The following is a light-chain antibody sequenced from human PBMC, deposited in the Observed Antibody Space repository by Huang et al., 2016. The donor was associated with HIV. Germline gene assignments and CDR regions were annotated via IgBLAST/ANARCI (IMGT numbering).Light chain of an antibody. J-gene: IGKJ1*01. CDR3: QQLSSYPRT. V-gene: IGKV1-9*01. CDR1: QGISSY. Sequence: IQLTQSPSSLSAAVGDRVSITCRASQGISSYLAWYQQKPGKAPKLLIYAASTLHSGVPSRFSGSGSGTDFSLTISSLQPEDFATYFCQQLSSYPRTFGQGTKVEI. CDR2: AAS.